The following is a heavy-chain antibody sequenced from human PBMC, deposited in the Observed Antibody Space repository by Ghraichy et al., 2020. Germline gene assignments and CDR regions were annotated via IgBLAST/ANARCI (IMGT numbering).Heavy chain of an antibody. D-gene: IGHD4-17*01. J-gene: IGHJ2*01. CDR2: ISSSSSYI. CDR3: ARDRVDDYGDYYWYFDL. CDR1: GFTFSSYS. V-gene: IGHV3-21*01. Sequence: GGSLRLSCAASGFTFSSYSMNWVRQAPGKGLEWVSSISSSSSYIYYADSVKGRFTISRDNAKNSLYLQMNSLRAEDTAVYYCARDRVDDYGDYYWYFDLWGRGTLVTVSS.